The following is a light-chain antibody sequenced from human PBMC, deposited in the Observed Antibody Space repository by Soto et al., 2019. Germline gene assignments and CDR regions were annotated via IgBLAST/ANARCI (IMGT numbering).Light chain of an antibody. Sequence: QPALTQPASVAGSRGQSITISCTGSSSDIGAYNYVSWFQQYPGKAPKLIISEVSNRPSGVYNRFSGSKSGTAASLTIYGLQTEDEADYLCFSVTPDWTHVFAEGTKVTVL. CDR2: EVS. J-gene: IGLJ1*01. CDR1: SSDIGAYNY. CDR3: FSVTPDWTHV. V-gene: IGLV2-14*01.